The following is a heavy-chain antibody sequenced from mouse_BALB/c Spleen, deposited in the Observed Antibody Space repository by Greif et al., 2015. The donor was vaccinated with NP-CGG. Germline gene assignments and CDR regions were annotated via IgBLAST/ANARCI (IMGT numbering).Heavy chain of an antibody. D-gene: IGHD1-1*01. CDR2: ISSGGSYT. CDR3: ARDYYGSSYGAMDY. Sequence: EVQLVESGGDLVKPGGSLKLSYAASGFTFSSYGMSWVRQTPDKRLEWVATISSGGSYTYYPDSVKGRFTISRDNAKNTLYLQMSSLKSEDTAMYYCARDYYGSSYGAMDYWGQGTSVTVSS. V-gene: IGHV5-6*01. J-gene: IGHJ4*01. CDR1: GFTFSSYG.